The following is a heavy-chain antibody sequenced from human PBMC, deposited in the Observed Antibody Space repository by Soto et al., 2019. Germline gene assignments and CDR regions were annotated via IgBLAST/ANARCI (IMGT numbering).Heavy chain of an antibody. CDR3: ARRASYCSGGSCYPISAFDI. J-gene: IGHJ3*02. CDR2: IIPILGIA. Sequence: GASVKVSWKASGGTFSSYTISWVRQAPGQGLEWMGRIIPILGIANYAQKFQGRVTITADKSTSTAYMELSSLRSEDTAVYYCARRASYCSGGSCYPISAFDIWGQGTMVTVSS. V-gene: IGHV1-69*02. D-gene: IGHD2-15*01. CDR1: GGTFSSYT.